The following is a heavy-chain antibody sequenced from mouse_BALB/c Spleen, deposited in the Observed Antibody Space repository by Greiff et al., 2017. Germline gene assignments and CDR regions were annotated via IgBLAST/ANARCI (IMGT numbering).Heavy chain of an antibody. D-gene: IGHD1-1*01. V-gene: IGHV5-6-5*01. CDR3: ARGPTENYFDY. J-gene: IGHJ2*01. Sequence: EVQLVESGGGLVKPGGSLKLSCAASGFTFSSYAMSWVRQTPEKRLEWVASISSGGSTYYPDSVKGRFTISRDNARNILYLQMSSLRSEDTAMYYCARGPTENYFDYWGQGTTLTVSS. CDR1: GFTFSSYA. CDR2: ISSGGST.